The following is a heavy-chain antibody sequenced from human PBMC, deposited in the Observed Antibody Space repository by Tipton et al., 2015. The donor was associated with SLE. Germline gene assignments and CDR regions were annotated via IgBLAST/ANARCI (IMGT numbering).Heavy chain of an antibody. CDR1: GFTFDDYT. Sequence: SLRLSCAASGFTFDDYTMHWVRQAPGKGLEWVSLISWDGGSTYCADSVKGRFTISRDNSKNSLYLQMNSLRAEDTALYFCAKGRSSGLKDDAFDIWGQGTMVTVSS. CDR3: AKGRSSGLKDDAFDI. V-gene: IGHV3-43*01. CDR2: ISWDGGST. D-gene: IGHD6-19*01. J-gene: IGHJ3*02.